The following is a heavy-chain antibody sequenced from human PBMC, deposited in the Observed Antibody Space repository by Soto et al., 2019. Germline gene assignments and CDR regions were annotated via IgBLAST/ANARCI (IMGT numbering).Heavy chain of an antibody. J-gene: IGHJ4*02. D-gene: IGHD3-3*01. V-gene: IGHV3-9*01. CDR3: AKGRYDFWSPYYFDS. CDR1: GLNFDDFA. CDR2: ITWNSRVL. Sequence: SLRLSCVCTGLNFDDFAMHWVRQAPGKGLEWVSGITWNSRVLAYADSVKGRFTISRDNARNSLYLQMDSLRDEDTALYYCAKGRYDFWSPYYFDSWGQGTLVTVYS.